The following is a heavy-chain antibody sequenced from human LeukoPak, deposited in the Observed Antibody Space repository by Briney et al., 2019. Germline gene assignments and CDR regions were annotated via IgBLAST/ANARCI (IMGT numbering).Heavy chain of an antibody. CDR1: GFTFSSYN. D-gene: IGHD2-15*01. V-gene: IGHV3-48*01. Sequence: GGSRRLSCAAFGFTFSSYNMNWVRQAPGKGLEWVSYISRSGSTIKFADSVKGRFTISRDNAKNSLYLQMSSLRAEDTAVYYCARDASRYCSGGNCYSGVLGYFDYWGQGTLVTVSS. CDR2: ISRSGSTI. J-gene: IGHJ4*02. CDR3: ARDASRYCSGGNCYSGVLGYFDY.